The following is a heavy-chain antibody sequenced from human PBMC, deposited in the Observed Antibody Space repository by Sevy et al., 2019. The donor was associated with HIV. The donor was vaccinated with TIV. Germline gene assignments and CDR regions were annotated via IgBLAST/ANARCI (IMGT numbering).Heavy chain of an antibody. CDR3: ARGIVVVPAATDYYYYYGMYV. V-gene: IGHV4-4*07. CDR2: IYTSGST. Sequence: SETLSLTCTVSGGSISSYYWSWIRQPAGKGLEWIGRIYTSGSTNYNPSLKSRVTMSVDTSKNQFSLKLSSVTAADTAVYYCARGIVVVPAATDYYYYYGMYVWGQGTTVTVSS. CDR1: GGSISSYY. D-gene: IGHD2-2*01. J-gene: IGHJ6*02.